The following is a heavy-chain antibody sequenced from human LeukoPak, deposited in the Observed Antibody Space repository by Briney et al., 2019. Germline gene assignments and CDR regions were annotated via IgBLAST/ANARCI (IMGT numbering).Heavy chain of an antibody. CDR3: ARARDDYYDSSGYSYGGFDY. CDR1: GFTSSSYA. V-gene: IGHV3-30*04. J-gene: IGHJ4*02. Sequence: GGSLRLSCAASGFTSSSYAMHWVRQAPGKGLEWVAVISYDGSNKYYADSVKGRFTISRDNSKNTLYLQMNSLRAEDTAVCYCARARDDYYDSSGYSYGGFDYWGQGTLVTVSS. D-gene: IGHD3-22*01. CDR2: ISYDGSNK.